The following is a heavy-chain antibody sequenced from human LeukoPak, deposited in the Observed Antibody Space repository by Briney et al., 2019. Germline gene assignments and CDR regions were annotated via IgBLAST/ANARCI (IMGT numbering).Heavy chain of an antibody. CDR2: IYYSGST. J-gene: IGHJ4*02. Sequence: SETLSLTCTVSGGSISNGGYYWSWIRQHPGKGLEWIGYIYYSGSTYYNPSLKSRVTISVDTSKNQFSLKLSSVTAADTAVYYCASNHDSSGKAFDYWGQGTLVTVSS. CDR3: ASNHDSSGKAFDY. D-gene: IGHD3-22*01. CDR1: GGSISNGGYY. V-gene: IGHV4-31*03.